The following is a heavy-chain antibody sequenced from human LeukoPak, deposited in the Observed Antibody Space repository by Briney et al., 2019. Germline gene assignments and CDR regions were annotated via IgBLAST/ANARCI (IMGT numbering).Heavy chain of an antibody. Sequence: GGSLRLSCAASGFTFSDYYMSWIRQAPGKGLEWVSYISSSGSTIYYADSVKGRFTISRDNAKNSLYLQMNSLRAEDTAVYYCARVYQLPEDAFDIWGQGTMVTVSS. CDR1: GFTFSDYY. CDR2: ISSSGSTI. D-gene: IGHD2-2*01. V-gene: IGHV3-11*01. J-gene: IGHJ3*02. CDR3: ARVYQLPEDAFDI.